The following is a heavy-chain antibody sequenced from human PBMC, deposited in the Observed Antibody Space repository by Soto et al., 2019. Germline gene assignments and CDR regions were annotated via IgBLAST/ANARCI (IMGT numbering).Heavy chain of an antibody. Sequence: SETLSLTCNFSVGSISNYYWNWIRHPPGKRLEWIGYISDSGSTKYNPSLMSRVTISADMSKNQVSLKVKCVAAADTAIYYCATARYGGITTWDYFQGWREGTRVSVSS. CDR3: ATARYGGITTWDYFQG. J-gene: IGHJ3*01. CDR2: ISDSGST. D-gene: IGHD3-22*01. CDR1: VGSISNYY. V-gene: IGHV4-59*01.